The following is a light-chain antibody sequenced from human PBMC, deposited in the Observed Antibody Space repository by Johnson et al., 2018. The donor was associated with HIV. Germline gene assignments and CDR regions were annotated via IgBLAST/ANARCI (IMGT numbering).Light chain of an antibody. CDR2: DNN. CDR3: GTGDSSLSAYV. V-gene: IGLV1-51*01. Sequence: QSVLTQPPSVSAAPGQTVTISCSGSSSNIGNNYVSWYQRLPGTAPKLLIYDNNRRPSGIPDRFSGSKSDTSATLGINGLETGDAADYYCGTGDSSLSAYVFGTGTKVAVL. CDR1: SSNIGNNY. J-gene: IGLJ1*01.